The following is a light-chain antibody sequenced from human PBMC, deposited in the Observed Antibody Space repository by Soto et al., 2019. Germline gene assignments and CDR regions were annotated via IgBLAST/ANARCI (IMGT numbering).Light chain of an antibody. CDR2: AAS. V-gene: IGKV1-9*01. J-gene: IGKJ4*01. CDR1: QGISSY. CDR3: QQLNSYPLT. Sequence: IQLTQSPSFLSASVGDRVTITCRASQGISSYLVWYQKKPGKAPKVLISAASTLQSEVPSRFSGSGSGTEFTITISSVQPEDSATYYCQQLNSYPLTFGGGTKVEIK.